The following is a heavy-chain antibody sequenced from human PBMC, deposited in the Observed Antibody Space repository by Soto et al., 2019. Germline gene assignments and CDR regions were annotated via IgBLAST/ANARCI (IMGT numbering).Heavy chain of an antibody. CDR2: IIPIFGNA. D-gene: IGHD2-21*01. V-gene: IGHV1-69*05. CDR3: VRAPLDYYSADYFDN. Sequence: SVKVSCKASGGTFSSYAISWVRQAPGQGLEWMGGIIPIFGNAGYAQKFQGRVTMIRDNSITTAYMELSSLRSEDTAVYFCVRAPLDYYSADYFDNWGQGTLVTVSS. CDR1: GGTFSSYA. J-gene: IGHJ4*02.